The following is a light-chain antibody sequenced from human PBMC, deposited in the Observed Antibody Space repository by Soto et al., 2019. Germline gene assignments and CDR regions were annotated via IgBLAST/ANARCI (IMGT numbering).Light chain of an antibody. CDR3: QQYNNWPPIT. Sequence: EIMMTQSPATLSVAPRERVTLSCRASQSVRNNLAWYQQKPGQAPRLLIYYASTKATGIPARFSGSGSGTEFTLTFSSLQSEDFALYYCQQYNNWPPITFGQGTRLEIK. J-gene: IGKJ5*01. V-gene: IGKV3-15*01. CDR1: QSVRNN. CDR2: YAS.